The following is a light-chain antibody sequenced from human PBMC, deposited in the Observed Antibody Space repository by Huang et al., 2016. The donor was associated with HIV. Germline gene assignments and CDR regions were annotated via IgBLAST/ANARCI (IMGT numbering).Light chain of an antibody. CDR3: QQRSNWPPMYT. J-gene: IGKJ2*01. CDR2: DAS. V-gene: IGKV3-11*01. Sequence: EIVLTQSPATLSLSPGEGATLSCRASQSVSNYLAWYQQKPGQAPRLLIYDASNRATGIPARFSGSGSGTDFTLTSSSLEPEDFAVYYCQQRSNWPPMYTFGQGTKLEIK. CDR1: QSVSNY.